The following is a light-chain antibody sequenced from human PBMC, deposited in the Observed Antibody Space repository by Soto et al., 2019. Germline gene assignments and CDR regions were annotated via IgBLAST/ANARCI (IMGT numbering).Light chain of an antibody. CDR2: DVS. CDR1: SSDVGGYNY. CDR3: SSYTSSSTLV. V-gene: IGLV2-14*01. J-gene: IGLJ2*01. Sequence: QSALTQPASVSGSPGQSVTISCTGTSSDVGGYNYVSWYQPHPGKAPKLMIYDVSNRPSGVSNRFSGSKSGNTASLTISGLQAEDEADYYGSSYTSSSTLVFGGGTKLTVL.